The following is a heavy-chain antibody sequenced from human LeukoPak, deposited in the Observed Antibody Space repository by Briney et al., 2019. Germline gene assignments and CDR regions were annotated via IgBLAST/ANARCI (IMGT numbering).Heavy chain of an antibody. V-gene: IGHV1-18*04. Sequence: ASVKVSCKASGYTFTTYSMHWVRQVPGQGLEWMGWISAYNGNTNYAQKLQGRVTMTTDTSTSTAYMELRSLRSDDTAVYYCARADYDYVWGRVNWFDPWGQGTLVTVSS. J-gene: IGHJ5*02. CDR1: GYTFTTYS. D-gene: IGHD3-16*01. CDR3: ARADYDYVWGRVNWFDP. CDR2: ISAYNGNT.